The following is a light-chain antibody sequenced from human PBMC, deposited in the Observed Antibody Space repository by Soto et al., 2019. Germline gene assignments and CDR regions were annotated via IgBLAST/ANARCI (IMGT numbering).Light chain of an antibody. CDR1: SSDVGGYNY. J-gene: IGLJ1*01. CDR3: SSYTSSSKGV. Sequence: QSVLTQPASVSGSPGQSITISCTGTSSDVGGYNYVSWYQQHPGKAPKLMIYDVSNRPSGVSNRFSGSKSGNTASLTISGLQAEDEADYYCSSYTSSSKGVCGTGTRSPS. CDR2: DVS. V-gene: IGLV2-14*01.